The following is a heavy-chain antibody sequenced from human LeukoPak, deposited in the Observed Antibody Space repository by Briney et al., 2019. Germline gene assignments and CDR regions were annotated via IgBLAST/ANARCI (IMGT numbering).Heavy chain of an antibody. J-gene: IGHJ4*02. CDR1: GFTFSSFG. D-gene: IGHD6-19*01. CDR3: ARDPEYSSGWPQGFDY. V-gene: IGHV3-33*01. CDR2: IWYDASNK. Sequence: GRSLTLSCAASGFTFSSFGMHWVRQASGKGLEWVAVIWYDASNKYYADSVKGRFTISRDNSKNTLFLQMNSLRDDDTAVYYCARDPEYSSGWPQGFDYWGQGTLVTVSS.